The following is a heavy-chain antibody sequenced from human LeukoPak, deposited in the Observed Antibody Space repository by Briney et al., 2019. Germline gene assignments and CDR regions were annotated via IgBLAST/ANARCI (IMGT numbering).Heavy chain of an antibody. V-gene: IGHV3-23*01. CDR2: ISGSGDTT. J-gene: IGHJ6*03. CDR3: ASNPTRRSSWYTYYYYYYMDV. CDR1: GFTFSSYG. Sequence: GGSLRLSCAASGFTFSSYGMSWVRQAPGKGLEWVSGISGSGDTTFYAESVKGRFTISRDNAKNSLYLQMNSLRAEDTAVYYCASNPTRRSSWYTYYYYYYMDVWGKGTTVTVSS. D-gene: IGHD6-13*01.